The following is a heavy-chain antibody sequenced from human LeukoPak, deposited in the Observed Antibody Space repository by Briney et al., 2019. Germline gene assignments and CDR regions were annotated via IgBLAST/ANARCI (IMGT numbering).Heavy chain of an antibody. J-gene: IGHJ4*02. CDR1: GYRFTRYW. CDR2: IYPGDSDA. CDR3: ARAERLVPNYYDSSGYYYGLGY. V-gene: IGHV5-51*01. Sequence: GESLKISCKGSGYRFTRYWIGWVRQMPGKGLEWMGIIYPGDSDARYSPSFQGQVTISADRSISTAYLQWSSLKASDTAMYYCARAERLVPNYYDSSGYYYGLGYWGQGTLVTVSS. D-gene: IGHD3-22*01.